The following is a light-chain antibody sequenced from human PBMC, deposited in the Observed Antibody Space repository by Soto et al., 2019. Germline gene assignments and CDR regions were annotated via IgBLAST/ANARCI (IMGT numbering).Light chain of an antibody. J-gene: IGKJ3*01. CDR1: QSVSSY. CDR2: DAS. Sequence: EIVLTQSPATLSLSPGERATLSCRASQSVSSYLAWYQQKPGQAPRLLIYDASNRATGIPARFSGSGSGTDFTLTISSLEPEDFAVYYCQQRSNWPKALTFVPGTKVDL. CDR3: QQRSNWPKALT. V-gene: IGKV3-11*01.